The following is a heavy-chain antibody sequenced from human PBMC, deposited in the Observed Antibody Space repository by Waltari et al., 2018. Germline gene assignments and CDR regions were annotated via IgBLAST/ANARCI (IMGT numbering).Heavy chain of an antibody. D-gene: IGHD7-27*01. CDR3: ARIITGDRDY. J-gene: IGHJ4*02. V-gene: IGHV3-53*01. Sequence: EVQLVESGGGLIQPGGSLRLSCAASGLSVSSNYISWVRQDPGKGLGWVSAIYRGGRTNYADSVKGRFTISRDNSKNTVYLQMNSLRTEDTAVYFCARIITGDRDYWGQGTLVTVSS. CDR1: GLSVSSNY. CDR2: IYRGGRT.